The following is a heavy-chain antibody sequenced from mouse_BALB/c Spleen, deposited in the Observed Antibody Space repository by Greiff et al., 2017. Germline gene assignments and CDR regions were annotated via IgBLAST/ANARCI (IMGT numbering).Heavy chain of an antibody. CDR3: ARKGAPFAY. CDR1: GYSITSDYA. V-gene: IGHV3-2*02. Sequence: VQLKESGPGLVKPSQSLSLTCTVTGYSITSDYAWNWIRQFPGNKLEWMGYISYSGSTSYNPSLKSRISITRDTSKNQFFLQLNSVTTEDTATYYCARKGAPFAYWGQGTLVTVSA. D-gene: IGHD3-3*01. CDR2: ISYSGST. J-gene: IGHJ3*01.